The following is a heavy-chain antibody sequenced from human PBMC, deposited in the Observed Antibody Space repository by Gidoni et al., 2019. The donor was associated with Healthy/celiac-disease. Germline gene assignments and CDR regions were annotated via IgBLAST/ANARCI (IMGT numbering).Heavy chain of an antibody. CDR1: GFTFSNAW. D-gene: IGHD3-22*01. J-gene: IGHJ4*02. V-gene: IGHV3-15*01. CDR2: IKSKTDGGTT. Sequence: EVQLVDSGGGLVKPGGSLRLSCAASGFTFSNAWMSWVRQAPGKGLEWVGRIKSKTDGGTTDYGAPVKGRFTISRDDSKNTLYLQMDSLKTEDTAMYYCTKYNYDSSGYYYFDYWGQGTLVTVSS. CDR3: TKYNYDSSGYYYFDY.